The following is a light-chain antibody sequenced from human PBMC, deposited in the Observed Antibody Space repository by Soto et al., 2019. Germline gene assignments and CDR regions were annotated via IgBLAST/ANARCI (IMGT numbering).Light chain of an antibody. V-gene: IGKV1-39*01. Sequence: DIQRTQSPPSLSACLGDRGTIPCRASQTLHSYLNWYQQKPGKAPRLLIFAVSTLQSGVPSRFSGTASGTEFTLTITSLQPEDFATYYCQQRGTFGPGTKVALK. CDR2: AVS. CDR1: QTLHSY. CDR3: QQRGT. J-gene: IGKJ3*01.